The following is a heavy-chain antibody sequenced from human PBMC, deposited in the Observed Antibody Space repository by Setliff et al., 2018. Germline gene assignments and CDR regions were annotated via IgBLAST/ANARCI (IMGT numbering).Heavy chain of an antibody. D-gene: IGHD1-1*01. Sequence: SCTVSGGPISSSGYYWGWIRQPPGKGLEWIGSVYYSGATYFNPSLNSRVTISVDTSKNQFSLRLTSVTAADTAVYYCASSQFYINFGSWGQGTLVTVSS. CDR2: VYYSGAT. V-gene: IGHV4-39*01. CDR1: GGPISSSGYY. CDR3: ASSQFYINFGS. J-gene: IGHJ4*02.